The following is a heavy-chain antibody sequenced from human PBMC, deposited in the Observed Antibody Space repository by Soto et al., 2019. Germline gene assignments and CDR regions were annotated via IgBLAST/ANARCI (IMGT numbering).Heavy chain of an antibody. CDR3: ARELGYCSSTSCYKGYYGMDV. CDR1: GFTFSSYG. Sequence: ESGGGVVQPGRYLRLSCAASGFTFSSYGMHWVRQAPGKGLEWVAVIWYDGSNKYYADSVKGRFIISRDNSKNTLYLQMNSLRAEDTAVYYCARELGYCSSTSCYKGYYGMDVWGPGTTVTVS. D-gene: IGHD2-2*02. V-gene: IGHV3-33*01. J-gene: IGHJ6*02. CDR2: IWYDGSNK.